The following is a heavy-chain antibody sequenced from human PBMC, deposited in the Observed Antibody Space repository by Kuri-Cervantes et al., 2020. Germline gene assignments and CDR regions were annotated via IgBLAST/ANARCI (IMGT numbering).Heavy chain of an antibody. J-gene: IGHJ3*02. Sequence: GESLKISCAASGFTFSDYYMSWIRQAPGKGLEWVSYISSSGSTIYYADSVKGRFTISRDNAKNSLYLQMNSLRAEDTAVYYCARGYCSGGSCYGAFDIWGQGTMVTVSS. CDR3: ARGYCSGGSCYGAFDI. D-gene: IGHD2-15*01. CDR1: GFTFSDYY. CDR2: ISSSGSTI. V-gene: IGHV3-11*01.